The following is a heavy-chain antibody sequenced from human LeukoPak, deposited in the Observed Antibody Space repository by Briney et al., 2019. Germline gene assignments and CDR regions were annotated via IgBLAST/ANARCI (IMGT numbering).Heavy chain of an antibody. D-gene: IGHD3-10*01. CDR2: ISSSSSYI. Sequence: GGSLRLSCAASGFTFSDYYMSWVRQAPGKGLEWVSSISSSSSYIYYADSVKGRFTISRDNAKNSLYLQMNSLRAEDTAVYYCARVSRDITMVRGRLDWFDPWGQGTLVTVSS. J-gene: IGHJ5*02. V-gene: IGHV3-21*01. CDR3: ARVSRDITMVRGRLDWFDP. CDR1: GFTFSDYY.